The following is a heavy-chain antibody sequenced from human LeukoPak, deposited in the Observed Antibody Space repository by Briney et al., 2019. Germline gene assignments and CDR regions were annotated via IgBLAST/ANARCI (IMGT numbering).Heavy chain of an antibody. CDR3: AKHTGSYSTTNEDY. D-gene: IGHD1-26*01. Sequence: QPGGSLRLSCAASGFTFSDYYMSWIRQAPGKGLEWVSGISGSGGSTYYADSVKGRFTISRDNSKNTLYLQMNSLRAEDTAVYYCAKHTGSYSTTNEDYWGQGTLVTVSS. CDR1: GFTFSDYY. CDR2: ISGSGGST. V-gene: IGHV3-23*01. J-gene: IGHJ4*02.